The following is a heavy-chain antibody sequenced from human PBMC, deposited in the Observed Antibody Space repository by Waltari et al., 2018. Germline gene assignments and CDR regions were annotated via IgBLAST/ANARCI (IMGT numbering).Heavy chain of an antibody. CDR2: SNPNSGGT. CDR1: GYTFTGYY. Sequence: QVQLVQSGAEVKKPGASVKVSCKASGYTFTGYYMHWVRQAPGQGLEWLGWSNPNSGGTNYAQKFQGRVTMTRDTSISTAYMELSRLRSDDTAVYYCARGGLVGATKGFRNAFDIWGQGTMVTVSS. V-gene: IGHV1-2*02. CDR3: ARGGLVGATKGFRNAFDI. J-gene: IGHJ3*02. D-gene: IGHD1-26*01.